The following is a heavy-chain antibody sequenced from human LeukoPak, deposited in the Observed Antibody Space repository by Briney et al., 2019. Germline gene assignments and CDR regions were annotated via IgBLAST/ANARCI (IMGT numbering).Heavy chain of an antibody. D-gene: IGHD6-6*01. Sequence: PGGSLRLSCAASGFMFDDYAMHWVRQAPGKGLEWVSGISWNSGSIGYADSVKGRFTISRDNAKNSLYLQMNSLRAEDMALYYCAKGGAIGYSSSSAGGIDYWGQGTLVTVSS. CDR1: GFMFDDYA. V-gene: IGHV3-9*03. J-gene: IGHJ4*02. CDR2: ISWNSGSI. CDR3: AKGGAIGYSSSSAGGIDY.